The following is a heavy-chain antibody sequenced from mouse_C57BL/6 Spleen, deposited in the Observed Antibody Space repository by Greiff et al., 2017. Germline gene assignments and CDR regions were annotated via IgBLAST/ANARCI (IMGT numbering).Heavy chain of an antibody. CDR1: GYTFTSYW. D-gene: IGHD2-5*01. V-gene: IGHV1-53*01. Sequence: QVQLQQPGTELVKPGASVKLSCKASGYTFTSYWMPWVKQRPGQGLEWIGNINPSNGGTNYNEKFKSKATLTVDKSSSTAYMQLSSLTSEDSAVYDCDRCVCSNYDDYYAMDYWGQGTSVTVSS. CDR3: DRCVCSNYDDYYAMDY. J-gene: IGHJ4*01. CDR2: INPSNGGT.